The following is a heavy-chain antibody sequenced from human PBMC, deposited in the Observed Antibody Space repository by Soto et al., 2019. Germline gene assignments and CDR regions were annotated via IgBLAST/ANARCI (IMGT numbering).Heavy chain of an antibody. CDR2: INPSGGST. D-gene: IGHD2-15*01. CDR1: GYTFTSYY. V-gene: IGHV1-46*01. J-gene: IGHJ6*02. Sequence: ASVKVSCKASGYTFTSYYMHWVRQAPGQGLEWMGIINPSGGSTSYAQKFQGRVTMTRDTSTSTVYMELSSLRSEDTAVYYCASSFVVARTPAAWLYYYGMDVWGQGTTVTVSS. CDR3: ASSFVVARTPAAWLYYYGMDV.